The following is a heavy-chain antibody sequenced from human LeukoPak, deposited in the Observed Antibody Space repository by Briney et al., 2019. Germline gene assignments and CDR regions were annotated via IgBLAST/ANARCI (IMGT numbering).Heavy chain of an antibody. CDR2: IYNGVNT. D-gene: IGHD1-26*01. J-gene: IGHJ5*02. CDR1: GASVSSASY. Sequence: SETLSRTCTVSGASVSSASYWTWIRQPPGKGVAWIAHIYNGVNTNYNPSLKSRVTISVDTSKNQFSLRLNSVTAADTAVYYCARSRAFNSGAFDPWGQGSLVTVSS. V-gene: IGHV4-61*01. CDR3: ARSRAFNSGAFDP.